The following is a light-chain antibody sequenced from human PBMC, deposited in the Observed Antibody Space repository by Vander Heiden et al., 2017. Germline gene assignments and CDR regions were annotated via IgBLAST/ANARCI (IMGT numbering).Light chain of an antibody. CDR2: KDS. Sequence: SYDLTPPPSGSVAPGQTARITCSGDALPKQYAYWYQQKPGQAPVLVIYKDSERPSGIPERFSGSSSGTTVTLTISGVQAEDEADYYCQSADSSGTYKVFGGGTKLTVL. V-gene: IGLV3-25*03. J-gene: IGLJ3*02. CDR3: QSADSSGTYKV. CDR1: ALPKQY.